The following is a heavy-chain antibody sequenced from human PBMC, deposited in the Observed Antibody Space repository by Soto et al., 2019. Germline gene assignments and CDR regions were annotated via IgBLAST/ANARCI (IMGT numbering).Heavy chain of an antibody. V-gene: IGHV1-46*01. CDR2: INPSGGST. Sequence: QVQLVQSGAEVKKPGASVKVSCKASGYTFTSYYMHWVRQAPGQGLEWMGIINPSGGSTSYAQKFQGRVTMTRDTSTSTVYRELSSLRSEDTAVYYCARGEVYSSSWYQQPVDYWGQGTLVTVSS. CDR1: GYTFTSYY. J-gene: IGHJ4*02. D-gene: IGHD6-13*01. CDR3: ARGEVYSSSWYQQPVDY.